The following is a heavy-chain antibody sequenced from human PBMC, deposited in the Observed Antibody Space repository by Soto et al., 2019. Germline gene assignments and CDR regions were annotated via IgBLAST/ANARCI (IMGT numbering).Heavy chain of an antibody. CDR1: GFTFSSYA. D-gene: IGHD4-4*01. Sequence: EVQLLESGGGLVQPGGSLRLSCAASGFTFSSYAMSWVRQAPGKGLEWVSAISGSGGSTYYADSVKGRCTISRDNSKNTLYLQMNSLGAEDTAVYYCASTRESDYSNYGRLDYWGQGTLVTVSS. CDR2: ISGSGGST. V-gene: IGHV3-23*01. J-gene: IGHJ4*02. CDR3: ASTRESDYSNYGRLDY.